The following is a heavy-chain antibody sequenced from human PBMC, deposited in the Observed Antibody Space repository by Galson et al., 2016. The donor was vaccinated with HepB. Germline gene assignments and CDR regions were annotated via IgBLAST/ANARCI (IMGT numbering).Heavy chain of an antibody. D-gene: IGHD5-24*01. Sequence: CAISGDSVTSDNTCWIWIRQSPSRGLEWLGRTYYRSKWFNDYADSVKSRITVTSDTSKNQFSLQLDSVTPDDTATYFCTRGYMQNGMNVWGQGTTVTVS. CDR1: GDSVTSDNTC. J-gene: IGHJ6*02. CDR2: TYYRSKWFN. V-gene: IGHV6-1*01. CDR3: TRGYMQNGMNV.